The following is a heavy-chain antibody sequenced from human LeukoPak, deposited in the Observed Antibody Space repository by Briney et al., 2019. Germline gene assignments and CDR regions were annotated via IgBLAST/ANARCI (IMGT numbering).Heavy chain of an antibody. D-gene: IGHD3-10*01. Sequence: SETLSLTCTVSGGSISSSRYSWGWIRQPPGKGLEWIGSIYYSGRTYSNPSLKSRVTISVDTSKKPFSLKLSSVTAADTAVYYCAIRPLLWRDAFDIWGQGTMVTVSS. CDR1: GGSISSSRYS. J-gene: IGHJ3*02. CDR2: IYYSGRT. CDR3: AIRPLLWRDAFDI. V-gene: IGHV4-39*01.